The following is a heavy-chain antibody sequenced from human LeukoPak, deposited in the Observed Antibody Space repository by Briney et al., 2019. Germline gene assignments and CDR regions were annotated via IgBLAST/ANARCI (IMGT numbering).Heavy chain of an antibody. CDR2: IYYSEST. J-gene: IGHJ4*02. CDR3: GRGSEIYVFGGGQKKYYFAY. D-gene: IGHD3-3*01. CDR1: GGSISSGGYY. V-gene: IGHV4-31*03. Sequence: NPSETLSLTCTVSGGSISSGGYYWSWIRQHPGKGLEWIGYIYYSESTYYNPSLKSRVTISVDTSKNQFSLKLSSVTAADTAVYYCGRGSEIYVFGGGQKKYYFAYGGQEPLVTVSS.